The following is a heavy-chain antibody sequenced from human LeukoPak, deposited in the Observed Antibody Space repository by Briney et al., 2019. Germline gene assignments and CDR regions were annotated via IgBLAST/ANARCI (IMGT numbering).Heavy chain of an antibody. V-gene: IGHV3-7*01. CDR3: ARVEYSGWNLEY. CDR1: GFTFRSYW. CDR2: INQGGSVQ. Sequence: GGSLRLSCAASGFTFRSYWMSWVRQAPGKGLEWVANINQGGSVQYYMDSVKGRFTISRDDAKNSLYVQMDSLRDEDTAVYYCARVEYSGWNLEYWGQGTLVTVSS. D-gene: IGHD5-12*01. J-gene: IGHJ4*02.